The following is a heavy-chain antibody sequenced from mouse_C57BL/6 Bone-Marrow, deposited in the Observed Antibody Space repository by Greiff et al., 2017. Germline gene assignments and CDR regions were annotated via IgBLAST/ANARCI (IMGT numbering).Heavy chain of an antibody. CDR3: ARNRIFAY. D-gene: IGHD2-14*01. CDR1: GYTFTSYW. CDR2: IDPSDSYT. J-gene: IGHJ3*01. V-gene: IGHV1-50*01. Sequence: QVQLQQPGAELVKPGASVKLSCKASGYTFTSYWMQWVKQRPGQGLEWIGEIDPSDSYTNYNQKFKGKATLTVDTSSSTAYMQLSSLTSEDSAVYYCARNRIFAYWGQGTLVTVSA.